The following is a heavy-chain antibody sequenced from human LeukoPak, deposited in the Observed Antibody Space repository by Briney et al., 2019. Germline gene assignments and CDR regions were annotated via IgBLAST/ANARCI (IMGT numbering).Heavy chain of an antibody. Sequence: GGSLRLSCAASGFTFSDYYMSWIRQAPGKGLEWVSYISSSGSTIYYADSVKGRFTISRDNAKNSLYLQMNSLRAEDTAVYYCARARDWNDYYYYMDVWGKGTTVTVSS. CDR1: GFTFSDYY. V-gene: IGHV3-11*04. D-gene: IGHD1-1*01. CDR2: ISSSGSTI. J-gene: IGHJ6*03. CDR3: ARARDWNDYYYYMDV.